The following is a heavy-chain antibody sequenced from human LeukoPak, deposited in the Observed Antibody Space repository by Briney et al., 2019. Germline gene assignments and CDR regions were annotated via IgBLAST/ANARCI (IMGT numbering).Heavy chain of an antibody. J-gene: IGHJ5*01. V-gene: IGHV2-5*02. CDR3: AHRRPPLEGGWFDY. D-gene: IGHD3-3*01. CDR1: GLSRSASRMA. CDR2: NYWDDDK. Sequence: SGPTLVNPTQTLTLTCTFSGLSRSASRMAVAWFRQPPGKALEWLAINYWDDDKHYTPSLKNSLTITKDTSKNQVVLTMTNVDPVDTATYFCAHRRPPLEGGWFDYWGQGILVTVSS.